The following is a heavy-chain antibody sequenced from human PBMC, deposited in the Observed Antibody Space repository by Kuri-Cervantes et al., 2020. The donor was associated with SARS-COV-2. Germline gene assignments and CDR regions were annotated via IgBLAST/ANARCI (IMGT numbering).Heavy chain of an antibody. CDR2: INPNSGGT. V-gene: IGHV1-2*02. CDR3: ARGPDCTNGVCLIEGYGMDV. J-gene: IGHJ6*02. D-gene: IGHD2-8*01. CDR1: GYSFTNFG. Sequence: ASVKVSCKASGYSFTNFGVTWVRQAPGQGLEWMGWINPNSGGTNYAQKFQGRFTMTRDTSISTAYMELSRLRSDDTAVYYCARGPDCTNGVCLIEGYGMDVWGQGTTVTVSS.